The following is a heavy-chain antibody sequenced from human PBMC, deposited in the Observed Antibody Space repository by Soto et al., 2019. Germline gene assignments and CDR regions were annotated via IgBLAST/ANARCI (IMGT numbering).Heavy chain of an antibody. Sequence: QLQLQESGPGLLKPSETLSLTCTVSGGSITTTTYYWGWVRQPPGKGLEWIGSFYSGGRTSYNPSLKGRVTISADTSKCQSSLRLRSVTASDTAVYYCASHLLALSYSLFYVGVWGRATTVTVS. CDR1: GGSITTTTYY. CDR3: ASHLLALSYSLFYVGV. CDR2: FYSGGRT. J-gene: IGHJ6*03. V-gene: IGHV4-39*01. D-gene: IGHD2-15*01.